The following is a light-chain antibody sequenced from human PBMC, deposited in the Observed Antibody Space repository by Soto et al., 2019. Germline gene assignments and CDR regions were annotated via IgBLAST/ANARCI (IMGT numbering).Light chain of an antibody. CDR2: RNN. J-gene: IGLJ1*01. Sequence: QSVLAQQPSGCGTPGQGYTISCSGSTSNLGSNYVYWYQQLPGTAPKLLIYRNNQRPSGVPDRFSGSKYCTSDSLAISGLRSDDEDDYFCATWDDSLNGFYVFGTGTKVTV. CDR3: ATWDDSLNGFYV. V-gene: IGLV1-47*01. CDR1: TSNLGSNY.